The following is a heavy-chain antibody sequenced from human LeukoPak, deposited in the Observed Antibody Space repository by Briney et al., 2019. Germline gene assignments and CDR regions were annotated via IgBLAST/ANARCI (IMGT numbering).Heavy chain of an antibody. Sequence: GGSLRLSCAASGFTFDDYAMHWVRQAPGKGLEWVSGIGWNSGNIGYADSVKGRFTISRDNAKNSLYLQMNSLRAEDTAFYYCVKGSEYSSSSGGEFDYWGQGTLVTVSS. CDR1: GFTFDDYA. D-gene: IGHD6-6*01. CDR3: VKGSEYSSSSGGEFDY. V-gene: IGHV3-9*01. J-gene: IGHJ4*02. CDR2: IGWNSGNI.